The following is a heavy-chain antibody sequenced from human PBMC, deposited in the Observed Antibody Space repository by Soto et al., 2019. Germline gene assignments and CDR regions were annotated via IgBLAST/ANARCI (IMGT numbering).Heavy chain of an antibody. CDR2: IVVGSGNT. Sequence: SVKVSCKASGFTFTSSAVQWVRQARGQRLEWIGWIVVGSGNTNYAQKFQERVTMTRDTSTSTAYMELRSLRSDDTAVYYCARDFGGSNYPGHFDYWGQGTLVTVSS. CDR3: ARDFGGSNYPGHFDY. D-gene: IGHD1-26*01. J-gene: IGHJ4*02. V-gene: IGHV1-58*01. CDR1: GFTFTSSA.